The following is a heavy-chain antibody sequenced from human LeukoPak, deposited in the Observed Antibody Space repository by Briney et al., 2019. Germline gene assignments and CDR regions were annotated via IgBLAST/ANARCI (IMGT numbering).Heavy chain of an antibody. V-gene: IGHV4-34*01. CDR3: AREPYSSGWEFDY. D-gene: IGHD6-19*01. CDR1: GGSFNGYY. J-gene: IGHJ4*02. CDR2: INHSGST. Sequence: PSETLSLTCAVYGGSFNGYYWSWIRQPPGKGLEWIGEINHSGSTNYNPSLKSRVTISVDTSKNQFSLKLGSVTAADTAVYYCAREPYSSGWEFDYWGQGTLVTVSS.